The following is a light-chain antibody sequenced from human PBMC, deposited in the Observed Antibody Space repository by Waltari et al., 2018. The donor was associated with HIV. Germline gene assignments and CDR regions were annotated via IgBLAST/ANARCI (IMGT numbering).Light chain of an antibody. CDR1: QSLLHSNGYNY. Sequence: DIVMTPSPPSLLVTPGEQASISCRSSQSLLHSNGYNYFDWYLQKPGQSPQLLIYLGSNRASGVPDRFSGSGSGTDFTLKISRVEAEDVGVYYCMQALQTPLTFGGGTKVEIK. CDR3: MQALQTPLT. CDR2: LGS. V-gene: IGKV2-28*01. J-gene: IGKJ4*01.